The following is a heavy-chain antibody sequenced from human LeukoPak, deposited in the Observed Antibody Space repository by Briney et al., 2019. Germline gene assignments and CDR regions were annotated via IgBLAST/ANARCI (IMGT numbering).Heavy chain of an antibody. V-gene: IGHV4-61*02. CDR3: ARGGSYYMDYFDY. CDR1: GGSISSGSYY. D-gene: IGHD1-26*01. Sequence: TLSLTCTVSGGSISSGSYYWSWIRQPAGKGLEWIGRIYTSGSTNYNPSLKSRVTISVDTSKNQFSLKLSSVTAADTAVYYCARGGSYYMDYFDYWGQGTLVTVSS. CDR2: IYTSGST. J-gene: IGHJ4*02.